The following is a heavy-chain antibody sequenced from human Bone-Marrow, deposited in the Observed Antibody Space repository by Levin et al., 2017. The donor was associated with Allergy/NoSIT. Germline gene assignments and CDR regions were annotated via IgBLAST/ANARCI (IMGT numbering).Heavy chain of an antibody. V-gene: IGHV4-39*01. CDR1: GGSISGGSYH. CDR3: SRVPGQYYYASGGPHCYFYSGMDV. D-gene: IGHD3-22*01. J-gene: IGHJ6*02. Sequence: MASETLSLTCSVSGGSISGGSYHWGWIRQSPGKGLEWIGTMYYTDSGKTCKNPSLKSRVTISLDTSTNQFSLKLNSVTAADTAGYYCSRVPGQYYYASGGPHCYFYSGMDVWGQGTTVSVSS. CDR2: MYYTDSGKT.